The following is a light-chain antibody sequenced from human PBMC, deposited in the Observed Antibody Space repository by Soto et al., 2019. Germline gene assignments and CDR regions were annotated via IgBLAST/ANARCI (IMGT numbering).Light chain of an antibody. J-gene: IGLJ3*02. CDR1: SSNIGGTNY. Sequence: VLTQPPSASGTPGQRVFISCSGSSSNIGGTNYAYWYQQLPGAAPKLLMHSNNLRPSGVPERISGSKSGTSASLAISGLRSEDEAVYYCASWDDRLGAVMFGGGTKVTVL. V-gene: IGLV1-47*02. CDR2: SNN. CDR3: ASWDDRLGAVM.